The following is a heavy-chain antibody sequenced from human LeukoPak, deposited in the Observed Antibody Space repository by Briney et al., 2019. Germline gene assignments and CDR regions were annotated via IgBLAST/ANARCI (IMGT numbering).Heavy chain of an antibody. Sequence: GGSLRLSCAASVFRFRIDGMRCVRQAPGEGLECGAGIWYDGRNKYYADSVKGRFTISRDNSKNTLYLQMNTLRAEDTAVYYGARDGRDTQYYYYYGMDVWGQGTTVTVSS. J-gene: IGHJ6*02. D-gene: IGHD2-2*02. CDR2: IWYDGRNK. V-gene: IGHV3-33*01. CDR1: VFRFRIDG. CDR3: ARDGRDTQYYYYYGMDV.